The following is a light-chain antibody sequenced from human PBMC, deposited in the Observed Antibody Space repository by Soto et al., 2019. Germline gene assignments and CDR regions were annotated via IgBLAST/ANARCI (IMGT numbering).Light chain of an antibody. CDR3: QQYNDYST. Sequence: DIQGTQSPSTLSASVGDRVTITCRASQSISGWLAWYQQKRGKAPKLLIYKGSSLQSGVPSRFSGSGSGTEFTLTISSLQPDDFATYYCQQYNDYSTFGQGTKLEIK. CDR1: QSISGW. CDR2: KGS. J-gene: IGKJ2*01. V-gene: IGKV1-5*03.